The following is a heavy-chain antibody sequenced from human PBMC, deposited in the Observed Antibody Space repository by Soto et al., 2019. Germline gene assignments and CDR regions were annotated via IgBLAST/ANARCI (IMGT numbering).Heavy chain of an antibody. Sequence: GGSLKLSCAASGFTFSSYAMSWARQSPGKGLEWVSAISGSGGSTYYADSVKGRFTISRDNSKNTLYLQMNSLRAEDTAVYYCAKALNDYVDDAFDIWGQGTMVTVSS. J-gene: IGHJ3*02. V-gene: IGHV3-23*01. D-gene: IGHD3-16*01. CDR1: GFTFSSYA. CDR3: AKALNDYVDDAFDI. CDR2: ISGSGGST.